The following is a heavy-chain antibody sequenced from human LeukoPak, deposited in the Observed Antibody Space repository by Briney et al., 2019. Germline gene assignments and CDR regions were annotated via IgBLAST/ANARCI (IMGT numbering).Heavy chain of an antibody. J-gene: IGHJ4*02. Sequence: KPGGSLRLSCAASGFTFSRYSMNWVRQAPGKGLEWVSSISSSSSFIYYADSVKGRFTISRDNAKNSLYLQMNSLRAEDTAVYYCARDPPLGPCSTISCLHLDYWGQGTLVTVSS. CDR2: ISSSSSFI. CDR3: ARDPPLGPCSTISCLHLDY. CDR1: GFTFSRYS. V-gene: IGHV3-21*01. D-gene: IGHD2-2*01.